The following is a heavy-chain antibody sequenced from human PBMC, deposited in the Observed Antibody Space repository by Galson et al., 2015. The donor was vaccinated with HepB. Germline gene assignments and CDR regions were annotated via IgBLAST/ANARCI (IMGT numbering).Heavy chain of an antibody. D-gene: IGHD6-13*01. CDR3: ARGYSNNWYSGLGY. CDR1: GFIVSRSY. V-gene: IGHV3-53*01. J-gene: IGHJ4*02. Sequence: SLRLSCAASGFIVSRSYMSWVRQAPGKGLEWVSVIYSGDNTYYADSVKGRFTISRDNSKNTLYLQMNSLRVEDTAVYYCARGYSNNWYSGLGYWGQGTLVTVSS. CDR2: IYSGDNT.